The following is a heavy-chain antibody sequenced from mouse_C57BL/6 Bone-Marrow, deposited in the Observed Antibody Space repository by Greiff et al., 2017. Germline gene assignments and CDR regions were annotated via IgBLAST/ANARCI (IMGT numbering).Heavy chain of an antibody. J-gene: IGHJ2*01. CDR1: GYSFTDYN. CDR3: ARDSYYSNYLDY. V-gene: IGHV1-39*01. Sequence: VHVKQSGPELVTPGASVKISCKASGYSFTDYNMNWVKHSNGKSLEWIGVIHPNYVTTSYNQKFKGKATLTVDQSSSTAYMQLNSLTSEDSAVYYCARDSYYSNYLDYWGQGTTLTVSS. D-gene: IGHD2-5*01. CDR2: IHPNYVTT.